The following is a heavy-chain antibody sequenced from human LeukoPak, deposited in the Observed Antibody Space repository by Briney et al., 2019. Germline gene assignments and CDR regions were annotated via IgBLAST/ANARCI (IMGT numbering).Heavy chain of an antibody. CDR1: GGSISSGGYY. J-gene: IGHJ4*02. V-gene: IGHV4-31*03. D-gene: IGHD3-10*01. Sequence: RSSETLSLTCTVSGGSISSGGYYWSWIRQHPGKGLEWIGYIYYSGSTYYNPSLKSRVTISVDTSKNQFSLKLSSVTAADTAVYYCARGYGSGSPTFDYWGQGTLVTVSS. CDR3: ARGYGSGSPTFDY. CDR2: IYYSGST.